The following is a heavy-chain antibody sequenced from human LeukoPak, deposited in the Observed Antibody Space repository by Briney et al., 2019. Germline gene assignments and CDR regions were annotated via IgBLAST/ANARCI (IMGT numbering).Heavy chain of an antibody. Sequence: PSETLSLTCTVSGYYISSGYYWGWIRQPPGKGLEWIGSIYHSGSTYYNPSLKSRVTISVDTSKNQFSLKLSSVTAADTAVYYCARLSTGLGNFDYWGQGTLVTVSS. D-gene: IGHD1-26*01. CDR2: IYHSGST. V-gene: IGHV4-38-2*02. CDR3: ARLSTGLGNFDY. J-gene: IGHJ4*02. CDR1: GYYISSGYY.